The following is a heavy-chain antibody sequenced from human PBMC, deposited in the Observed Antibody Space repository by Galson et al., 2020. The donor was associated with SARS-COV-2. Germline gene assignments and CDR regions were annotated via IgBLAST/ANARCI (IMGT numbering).Heavy chain of an antibody. CDR2: INDYNGDK. V-gene: IGHV1-18*04. Sequence: GASVKVSCKASGYTFANFEISGISWLRQAPGQGLEWMGWINDYNGDKNCQHRFQDRLTMTTDTSTSTAYMELRSLRADDTAIYYCARDERASCSGGNCYWFDLWGQGTLVTVSS. J-gene: IGHJ4*02. CDR3: ARDERASCSGGNCYWFDL. CDR1: GYTFANFEISG. D-gene: IGHD2-15*01.